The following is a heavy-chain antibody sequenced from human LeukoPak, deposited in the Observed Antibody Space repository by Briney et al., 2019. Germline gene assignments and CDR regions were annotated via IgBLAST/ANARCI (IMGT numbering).Heavy chain of an antibody. CDR3: ARGPFYRIAAAGKVDY. D-gene: IGHD6-13*01. CDR2: INHSGTT. CDR1: GGSFSGYY. J-gene: IGHJ4*02. V-gene: IGHV4-34*01. Sequence: SETLSLTCAVYGGSFSGYYWSWIRQPPGKGLEWIGEINHSGTTNYTPSLKSRVTISVDTSKNQFSLKLSSVTAADTAVYYCARGPFYRIAAAGKVDYWGQGTLVTVSS.